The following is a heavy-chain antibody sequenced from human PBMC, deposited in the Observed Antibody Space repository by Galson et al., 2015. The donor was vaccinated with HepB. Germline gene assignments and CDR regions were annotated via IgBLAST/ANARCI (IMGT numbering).Heavy chain of an antibody. CDR1: GFTFSDYY. CDR2: ISASTIYT. Sequence: SLRLSCAASGFTFSDYYMSWLRQAPGKGLEWLSYISASTIYTNYADSVKGRFTVSRDNAKNSLDLKMNSLRAEDTAGYYCARVADADYGDHTHFDSWGQGTLVTVSS. V-gene: IGHV3-11*06. D-gene: IGHD4-17*01. CDR3: ARVADADYGDHTHFDS. J-gene: IGHJ4*02.